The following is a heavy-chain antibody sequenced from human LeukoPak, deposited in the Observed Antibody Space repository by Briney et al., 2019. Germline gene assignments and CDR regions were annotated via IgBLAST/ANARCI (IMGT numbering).Heavy chain of an antibody. D-gene: IGHD2-2*01. CDR3: ANAPDYYYMDV. J-gene: IGHJ6*03. CDR2: INPDGSGT. Sequence: PGGSLRLSCAASGFTFSTYWMHWVRQGPGKGLVWVSRINPDGSGTSHADSVKGRFTISRDNSKNTLYLQMNSLRAEDTAVYYCANAPDYYYMDVWGKGTTVTVSS. CDR1: GFTFSTYW. V-gene: IGHV3-74*01.